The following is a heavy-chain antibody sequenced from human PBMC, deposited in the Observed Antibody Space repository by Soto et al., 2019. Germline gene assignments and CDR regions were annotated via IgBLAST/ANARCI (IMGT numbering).Heavy chain of an antibody. J-gene: IGHJ4*02. CDR1: GGTFSSYT. Sequence: GASVKVSCKASGGTFSSYTISWVRQAPGQGLEWMGRIIPILGIANYAQKFQGRVTITADKSTSTAYMELSSLRSEDTAVYYCARDQQYYDILTGYYWGQGTLVTVSS. V-gene: IGHV1-69*04. CDR3: ARDQQYYDILTGYY. D-gene: IGHD3-9*01. CDR2: IIPILGIA.